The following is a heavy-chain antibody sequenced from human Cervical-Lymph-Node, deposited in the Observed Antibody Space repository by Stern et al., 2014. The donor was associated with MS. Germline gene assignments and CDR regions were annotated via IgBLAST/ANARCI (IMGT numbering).Heavy chain of an antibody. CDR1: GGTFSTFA. J-gene: IGHJ4*02. CDR2: ITPLFEAT. V-gene: IGHV1-69*01. D-gene: IGHD2-21*01. Sequence: VQLVESGAEVKKPGSSVKVSCQTSGGTFSTFAIGWGRQAPGQGLEWMGGITPLFEATNYAQKFQGRLTITADESTRTAYMELSSLRPDDTAMYYCARGDSEAPIYYFDYWGQGTLVTVSS. CDR3: ARGDSEAPIYYFDY.